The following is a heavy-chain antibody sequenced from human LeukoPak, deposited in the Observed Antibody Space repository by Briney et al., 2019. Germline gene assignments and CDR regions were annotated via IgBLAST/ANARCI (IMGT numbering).Heavy chain of an antibody. D-gene: IGHD4-23*01. V-gene: IGHV4-59*08. J-gene: IGHJ4*02. CDR1: GGSFSSYY. Sequence: SETLSLTCAVYGGSFSSYYWSWIRQPPGRGLECIGYIYYSGSTNYNPSLKSRVTVSVDTSKSQFSLRLTSVTAADTAVYYCARHADYGGYPDYWGQGTLVTVSS. CDR3: ARHADYGGYPDY. CDR2: IYYSGST.